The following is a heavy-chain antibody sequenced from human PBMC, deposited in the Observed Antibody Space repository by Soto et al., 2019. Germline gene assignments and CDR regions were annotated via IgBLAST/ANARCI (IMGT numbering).Heavy chain of an antibody. CDR2: IYSGGSA. V-gene: IGHV3-53*01. Sequence: EVQLVESGGGLVQPGGSLRLSCVASGFSVSGKYMTWVRQGPGKRLEWVSGIYSGGSAYYADSVKGRFTITRDNSKNRLSHQMDRLRAEGTGVYYCAGESFPHGLAGPLGSWGQGALVTGSS. CDR1: GFSVSGKY. CDR3: AGESFPHGLAGPLGS. D-gene: IGHD5-12*01. J-gene: IGHJ4*02.